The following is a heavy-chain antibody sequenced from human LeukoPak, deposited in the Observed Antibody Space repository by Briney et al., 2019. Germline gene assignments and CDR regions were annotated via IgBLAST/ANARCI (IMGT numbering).Heavy chain of an antibody. CDR3: ARGGSTGWQRDSEIAY. D-gene: IGHD6-19*01. V-gene: IGHV1-8*03. J-gene: IGHJ4*02. CDR2: MNPKTGNR. CDR1: GYTFTSYD. Sequence: ASVKVSCKASGYTFTSYDINWVRQATGQGLEWMGWMNPKTGNRGYAQNFQGRVTLTENTPISTAYMELSSLSSEDTAVYYCARGGSTGWQRDSEIAYWGQGTLVTVSS.